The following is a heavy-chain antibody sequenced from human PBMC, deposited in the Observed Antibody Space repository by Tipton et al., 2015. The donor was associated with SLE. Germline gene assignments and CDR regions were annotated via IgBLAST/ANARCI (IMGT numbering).Heavy chain of an antibody. CDR3: ATCGEGYSYDYSFDY. Sequence: SLRLSCAASGFTFSSYWMHWVRQAPGKGLVWVSRINSDGSSTSYADSVKGRFTISRDNAKNTLYLQMNSLRAEDTAVYYCATCGEGYSYDYSFDYWGQGTLVTVSS. CDR2: INSDGSST. V-gene: IGHV3-74*01. D-gene: IGHD5-18*01. CDR1: GFTFSSYW. J-gene: IGHJ4*02.